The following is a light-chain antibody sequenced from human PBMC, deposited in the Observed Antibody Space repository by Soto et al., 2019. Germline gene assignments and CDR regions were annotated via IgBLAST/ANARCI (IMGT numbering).Light chain of an antibody. Sequence: QSALTQPRSVSGSPGQSVTISCTGTSSDVGGYNYVSWYQQNPGKAPKVMIYDISKRPSGVPDRFSGSKSGNTASLTISGLQAEDEADYYCCSYAGNSLLLFGGGTKLTVL. J-gene: IGLJ2*01. CDR1: SSDVGGYNY. V-gene: IGLV2-11*01. CDR3: CSYAGNSLLL. CDR2: DIS.